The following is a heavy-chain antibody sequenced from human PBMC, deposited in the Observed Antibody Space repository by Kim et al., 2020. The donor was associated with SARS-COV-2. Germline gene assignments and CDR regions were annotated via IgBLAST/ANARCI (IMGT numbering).Heavy chain of an antibody. CDR1: GGTFSSYA. V-gene: IGHV1-69*13. J-gene: IGHJ5*02. Sequence: SVKVSCKASGGTFSSYAISWVRQAPGQGLEWMGGIIPIFGTANYALKFQGRVTITADESTSTAYMELSSLRSEDTAVYYCARDPAFIAGPSWNNWFDPWGQGTLVTVSS. CDR2: IIPIFGTA. D-gene: IGHD6-13*01. CDR3: ARDPAFIAGPSWNNWFDP.